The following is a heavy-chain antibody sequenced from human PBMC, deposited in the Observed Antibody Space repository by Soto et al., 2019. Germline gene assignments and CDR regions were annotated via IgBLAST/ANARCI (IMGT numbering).Heavy chain of an antibody. CDR3: ARVGGVAARTFDY. D-gene: IGHD2-15*01. Sequence: SETLSLTCTVSGGSISSGGYYWSWIRQHPGKGLEWIGYIYYSGSTYYNPSLKSRVTISVDASKNQVSLRLTSVTAADTAVYYCARVGGVAARTFDYWGQGIVVTDSS. CDR1: GGSISSGGYY. CDR2: IYYSGST. J-gene: IGHJ4*02. V-gene: IGHV4-31*03.